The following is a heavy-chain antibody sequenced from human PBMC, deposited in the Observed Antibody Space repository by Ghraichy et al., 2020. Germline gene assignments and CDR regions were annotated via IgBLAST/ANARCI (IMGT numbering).Heavy chain of an antibody. J-gene: IGHJ4*02. CDR3: ARANSGGQKKALYYFDY. D-gene: IGHD2-15*01. CDR2: IYHSGST. CDR1: GYSISSDYY. Sequence: SETLSLTCTVSGYSISSDYYWGWIRQPPGKGLEWIGSIYHSGSTYYNPSLKSRVTISKDTSKNQFSLKLSSVTAADTAVYYCARANSGGQKKALYYFDYWGQGTLVTVSS. V-gene: IGHV4-38-2*02.